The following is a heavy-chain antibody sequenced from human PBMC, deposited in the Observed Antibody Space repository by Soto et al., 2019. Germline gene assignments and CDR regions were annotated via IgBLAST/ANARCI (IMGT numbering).Heavy chain of an antibody. V-gene: IGHV1-69*02. D-gene: IGHD5-18*01. CDR3: TFDVNTGVVDFDH. CDR2: IIPIFDLP. Sequence: QVQLVQSGAEVRKPGSSVKLSCKASGGTFSTYTISWVRQAPGQGLEWLGRIIPIFDLPNHAQKFQGRVTITADKSTYTAYMEMSSLRSEDTAVYYCTFDVNTGVVDFDHWGQGTLVTVSS. J-gene: IGHJ4*02. CDR1: GGTFSTYT.